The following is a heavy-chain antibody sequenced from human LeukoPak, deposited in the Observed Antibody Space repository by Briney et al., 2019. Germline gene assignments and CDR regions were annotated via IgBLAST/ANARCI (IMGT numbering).Heavy chain of an antibody. Sequence: SETLSLTCTVSGGSISSYYWSWIRQPPGKGLEWIAYIYYSGNTNYNPSLKSRVTISVDTSKNQFSLKLSSVTAADTAVYYCARTRYSGSYYRYFDYWGQGTLVTVSS. V-gene: IGHV4-59*08. CDR3: ARTRYSGSYYRYFDY. D-gene: IGHD1-26*01. CDR2: IYYSGNT. CDR1: GGSISSYY. J-gene: IGHJ4*02.